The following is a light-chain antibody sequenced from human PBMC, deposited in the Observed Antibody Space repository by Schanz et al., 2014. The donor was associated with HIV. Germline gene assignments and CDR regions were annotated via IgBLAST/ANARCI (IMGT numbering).Light chain of an antibody. J-gene: IGLJ3*02. CDR1: RGSVGTNT. V-gene: IGLV1-44*01. CDR3: AAWGDSLEGWV. CDR2: SNS. Sequence: QSVLTQPPSASGTPGQRVTISCSGSRGSVGTNTVHWFQQRPGTAPKLLIYSNSRRPSGVPDRFSGSKSGTSASLAISGLQSADEADYYCAAWGDSLEGWVFGGGTKLTVL.